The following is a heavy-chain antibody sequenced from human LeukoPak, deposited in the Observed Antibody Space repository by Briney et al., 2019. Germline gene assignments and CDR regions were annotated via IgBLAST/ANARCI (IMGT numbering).Heavy chain of an antibody. CDR3: ARDIVLMVYGGNWFDP. J-gene: IGHJ5*02. Sequence: ASVKVSCKASGYTFTSYDINWVRQAPGQGLEWMGWISAYNGNTNYAQKLQGRVTMTTDTSTSTAYMELRSLRSDDTAVYYCARDIVLMVYGGNWFDPWGQGTLVTVSS. V-gene: IGHV1-18*01. D-gene: IGHD2-8*01. CDR2: ISAYNGNT. CDR1: GYTFTSYD.